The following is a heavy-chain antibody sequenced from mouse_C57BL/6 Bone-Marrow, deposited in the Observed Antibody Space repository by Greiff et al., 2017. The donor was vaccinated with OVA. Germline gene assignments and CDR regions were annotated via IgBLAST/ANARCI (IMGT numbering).Heavy chain of an antibody. CDR1: GFTFSDAW. CDR3: TRHYGSSYKYFDV. J-gene: IGHJ1*03. D-gene: IGHD1-1*01. V-gene: IGHV6-6*01. Sequence: EVNVVESGGGLVQPGGSMKLSCAASGFTFSDAWMDWVRQSPEKGLEWVAEIRNKANNHATYYAESVKGRFTISRDDSKSSVYLQMNSLRAEDTGIYYCTRHYGSSYKYFDVWGTGTTVTVSS. CDR2: IRNKANNHAT.